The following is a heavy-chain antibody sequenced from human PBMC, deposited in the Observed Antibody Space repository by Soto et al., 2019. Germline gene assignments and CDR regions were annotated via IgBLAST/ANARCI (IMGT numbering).Heavy chain of an antibody. Sequence: GGSLRLSCAASGFTFSSYAMHWVRQAPGKGLEWVAVISYDGSNKYYADSVKGRFTISRDNSKNTLYLQMNSLRAEDTAVYYCARSYSSTCADVFDIWRHGTLVTGSS. CDR1: GFTFSSYA. CDR3: ARSYSSTCADVFDI. CDR2: ISYDGSNK. D-gene: IGHD6-13*01. J-gene: IGHJ4*03. V-gene: IGHV3-30-3*01.